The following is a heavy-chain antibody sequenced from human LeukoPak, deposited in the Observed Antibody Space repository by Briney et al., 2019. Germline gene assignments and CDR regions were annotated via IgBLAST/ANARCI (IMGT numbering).Heavy chain of an antibody. CDR1: GFPFSAFY. Sequence: PGGSLRLSCAASGFPFSAFYMSWVRQAPGKGLEWVAVISNDGSNKYYADSVKGRFTISRDNSKNTLYLQMNSLRAEDTAVYYCAKGRGAFDIWGQGTMVTVSS. D-gene: IGHD3-10*01. CDR3: AKGRGAFDI. J-gene: IGHJ3*02. CDR2: ISNDGSNK. V-gene: IGHV3-30*18.